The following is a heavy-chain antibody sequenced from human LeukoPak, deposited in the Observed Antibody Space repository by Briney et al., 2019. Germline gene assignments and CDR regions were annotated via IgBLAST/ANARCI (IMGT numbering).Heavy chain of an antibody. D-gene: IGHD5-18*01. V-gene: IGHV1-8*01. CDR1: GYTFTSYD. J-gene: IGHJ6*03. CDR3: ARAYSYGNYYYYMDV. CDR2: MNPNSGNT. Sequence: ASVKVSCKASGYTFTSYDINWVRQATGQGLEWMGWMNPNSGNTGYAQKFQGRVTMTRNTSISTAYMELSSLRPEDTAVYYCARAYSYGNYYYYMDVWGKGTTVTISS.